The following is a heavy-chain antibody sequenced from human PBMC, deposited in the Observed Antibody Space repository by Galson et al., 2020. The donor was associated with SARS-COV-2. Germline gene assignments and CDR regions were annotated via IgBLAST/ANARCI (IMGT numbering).Heavy chain of an antibody. CDR1: GFTFTTYW. D-gene: IGHD2-21*01. CDR3: ARGGGGVPRILLCGMDV. J-gene: IGHJ6*02. Sequence: KIGESLKISCKGSGFTFTTYWIAWVRQMPGKGLEWMGIISPGDSETKYSPSFQGQVTISADKSVSTAYLKWSRLKASDTAIYYCARGGGGVPRILLCGMDVWGQGTTVTVSS. CDR2: ISPGDSET. V-gene: IGHV5-51*01.